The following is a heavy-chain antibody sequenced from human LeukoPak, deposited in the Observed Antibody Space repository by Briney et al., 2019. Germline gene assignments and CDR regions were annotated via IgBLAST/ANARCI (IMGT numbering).Heavy chain of an antibody. V-gene: IGHV3-23*01. J-gene: IGHJ4*02. D-gene: IGHD3-22*01. Sequence: GGSLRLSSAASGFTFSSYAMSWVRQAPGKGLEWVSAISGSGGSTYYADSVKGRFTISRDNSKNTLYLQMNSLRAEDTAVYYCAKKSTYYYDSTLDYWGQGTLVTVSS. CDR3: AKKSTYYYDSTLDY. CDR1: GFTFSSYA. CDR2: ISGSGGST.